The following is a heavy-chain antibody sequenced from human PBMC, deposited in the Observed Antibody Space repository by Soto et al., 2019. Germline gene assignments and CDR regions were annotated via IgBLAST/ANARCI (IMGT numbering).Heavy chain of an antibody. V-gene: IGHV3-64D*06. Sequence: GGSLRLSCSASGFTFSNYAIHWVRQAPGKGLEYVAAITNNGGSTKYADSVKGRFTISRDNSKSTVFLQMSSLRPEDTAIYYCVKVGYSYAYSAFDIWGQGTMVTVS. J-gene: IGHJ3*02. CDR3: VKVGYSYAYSAFDI. D-gene: IGHD3-16*01. CDR2: ITNNGGST. CDR1: GFTFSNYA.